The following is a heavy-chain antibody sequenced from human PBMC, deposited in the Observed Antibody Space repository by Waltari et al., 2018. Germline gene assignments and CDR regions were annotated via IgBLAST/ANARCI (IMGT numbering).Heavy chain of an antibody. CDR3: ARVQRYCSGGSCYPWFDP. CDR1: GGSISSYY. Sequence: QVQLQESGPGLVKPSETLSLTCTVSGGSISSYYWSWIRQPAGKGLEWIGRIYTSGSTDYNPSLKSRVTMSVDTSKNQFSLKLSSVTAADPAVYYCARVQRYCSGGSCYPWFDPWGQGTLVTVSS. CDR2: IYTSGST. V-gene: IGHV4-4*07. J-gene: IGHJ5*02. D-gene: IGHD2-15*01.